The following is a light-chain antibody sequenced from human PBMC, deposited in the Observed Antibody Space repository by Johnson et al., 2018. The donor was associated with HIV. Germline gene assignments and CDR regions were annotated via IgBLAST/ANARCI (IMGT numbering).Light chain of an antibody. V-gene: IGLV1-51*01. Sequence: SVLTPPPSVSAAPGPTVPLSCSGSSSPLGTPYVSWYQQLPGTAPKLLIYDNNKRPSGIPDRFSGSKSGTSATLDITGLQTGDEADYYCGTWDSSLSVVFVTVTKVTVL. CDR1: SSPLGTPY. J-gene: IGLJ1*01. CDR2: DNN. CDR3: GTWDSSLSVV.